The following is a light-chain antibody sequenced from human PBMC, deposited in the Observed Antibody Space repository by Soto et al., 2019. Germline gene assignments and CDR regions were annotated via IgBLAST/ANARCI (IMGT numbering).Light chain of an antibody. Sequence: QSVLTQPPSASGTPGQRVTISCSGSSSNIGTNTVTWYQHLPGSAPKLLIYSNNQRPSGVPDRFSGSKSGTSASLAISGLQPDDEADYYCEAWNGSRTAVLFGGGTKLTVL. J-gene: IGLJ2*01. V-gene: IGLV1-44*01. CDR1: SSNIGTNT. CDR2: SNN. CDR3: EAWNGSRTAVL.